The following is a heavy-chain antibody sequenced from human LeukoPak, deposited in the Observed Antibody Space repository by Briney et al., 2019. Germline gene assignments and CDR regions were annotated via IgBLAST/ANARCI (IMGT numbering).Heavy chain of an antibody. CDR2: ISYDGSNK. CDR3: AKDRKAPRITMVRGVIRDWFDP. V-gene: IGHV3-30*18. Sequence: PGGSLRLSCAASGFTFSSYGMHWVRQAPGKGLEWVAVISYDGSNKYYADSVKGRFTISRDNSKNTLYLQMNSLRAEDTAVYYCAKDRKAPRITMVRGVIRDWFDPWGQGTLVTVSS. D-gene: IGHD3-10*01. J-gene: IGHJ5*02. CDR1: GFTFSSYG.